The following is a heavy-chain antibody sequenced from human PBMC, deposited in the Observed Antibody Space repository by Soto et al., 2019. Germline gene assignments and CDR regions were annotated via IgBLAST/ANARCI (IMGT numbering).Heavy chain of an antibody. CDR3: AKETHRHVLRFLEWLSYYYGMDV. D-gene: IGHD3-3*01. CDR1: GGTFSSYA. Sequence: SVKVSCKASGGTFSSYAISWVRQAPGQGLEWMGGIIPIFGTANYAQKFQGRVTITADKSTSTAYMELSSLRSEDTAVYYCAKETHRHVLRFLEWLSYYYGMDVWVQGTTVTDSS. V-gene: IGHV1-69*06. CDR2: IIPIFGTA. J-gene: IGHJ6*02.